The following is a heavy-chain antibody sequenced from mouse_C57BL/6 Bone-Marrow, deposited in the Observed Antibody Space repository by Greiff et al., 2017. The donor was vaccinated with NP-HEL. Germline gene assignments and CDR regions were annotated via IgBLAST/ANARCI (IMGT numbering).Heavy chain of an antibody. Sequence: EVQGVESGPELVKPGASVKISCKASGYSFTGYYMNWVKQSPEKSLEWIGEINPSTGGTTYNQKFKAKATLTVDKSSSTAYMQLKSLTSEDSAVYYCPRRRSNYFDYWGQGTTLTVSS. CDR1: GYSFTGYY. V-gene: IGHV1-42*01. CDR2: INPSTGGT. CDR3: PRRRSNYFDY. J-gene: IGHJ2*01. D-gene: IGHD5-1*01.